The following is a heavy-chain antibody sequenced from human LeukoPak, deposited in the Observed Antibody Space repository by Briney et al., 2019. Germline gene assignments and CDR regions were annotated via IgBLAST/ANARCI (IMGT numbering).Heavy chain of an antibody. J-gene: IGHJ3*01. D-gene: IGHD6-19*01. CDR1: GFTFSNAW. CDR3: AKLSVSVIAVATKGAAFDV. Sequence: GGSLRLSCAASGFTFSNAWMSWVRQAPGRGLEGVAVASYDGTDKYYGDSVKGRFTISRDNSKNTLYLQMNSLTTEDTAVYYCAKLSVSVIAVATKGAAFDVWGQGTMVIVSS. CDR2: ASYDGTDK. V-gene: IGHV3-30*18.